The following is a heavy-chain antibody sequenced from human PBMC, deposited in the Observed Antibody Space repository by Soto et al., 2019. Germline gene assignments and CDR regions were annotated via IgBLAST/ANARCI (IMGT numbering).Heavy chain of an antibody. CDR3: ALIRTFSSGWYGFDS. CDR1: GFSLSTSGMC. V-gene: IGHV2-70*01. J-gene: IGHJ5*01. D-gene: IGHD6-19*01. CDR2: IDWDDDK. Sequence: SGPTLVNPTQTLTLTCTFSGFSLSTSGMCVSWIRQPPGKALEWLALIDWDDDKYYSTSLKTRLTISKDTSKNQVVLTMTNMDPVDTATYYCALIRTFSSGWYGFDSWGQGTLLTVSS.